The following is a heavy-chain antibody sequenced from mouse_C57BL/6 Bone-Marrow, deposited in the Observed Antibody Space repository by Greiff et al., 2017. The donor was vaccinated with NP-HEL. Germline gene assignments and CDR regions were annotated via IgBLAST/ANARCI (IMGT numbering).Heavy chain of an antibody. J-gene: IGHJ2*01. CDR3: ARDYYGSSYEGY. D-gene: IGHD1-1*01. CDR2: INPSNGGT. CDR1: GYTFTSYW. V-gene: IGHV1-53*01. Sequence: QVQLQQPGTELVKPGSSVKLSCKASGYTFTSYWMHWVKQRPGQGLEWIGNINPSNGGTNYNEKFKSKATLTLDKSSSTTYMQLSDLTSNNSTVYYCARDYYGSSYEGYWGRGTTLTVTS.